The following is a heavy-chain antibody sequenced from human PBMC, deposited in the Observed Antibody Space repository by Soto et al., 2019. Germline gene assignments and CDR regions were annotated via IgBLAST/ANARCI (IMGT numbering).Heavy chain of an antibody. V-gene: IGHV5-51*01. CDR2: IYPGDSDT. D-gene: IGHD3-9*01. J-gene: IGHJ6*02. CDR1: GYSFTSYW. CDR3: ARGDYDMWTGYYKSYYGMDV. Sequence: GESLKISCKGSGYSFTSYWIGWVRQMPGKGLEWMGIIYPGDSDTRYSPSFQGQVTISADKSISTAYLQWSSLKASDTAMYYCARGDYDMWTGYYKSYYGMDVWGQGTTVTVAS.